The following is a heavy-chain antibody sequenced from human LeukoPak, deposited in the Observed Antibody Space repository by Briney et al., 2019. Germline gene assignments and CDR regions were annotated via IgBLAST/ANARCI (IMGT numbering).Heavy chain of an antibody. J-gene: IGHJ4*02. CDR1: GFTFSSYA. Sequence: GASLRLSCAASGFTFSSYAMSWVRQAPGKGLEWVSAISGSGGSTYYADSVKGRFTISRDNSKNTLYLQMNSLRAEDTAVYYCAKTRQGLRFGESDYWGQGTLVTVSS. CDR2: ISGSGGST. CDR3: AKTRQGLRFGESDY. D-gene: IGHD3-16*01. V-gene: IGHV3-23*01.